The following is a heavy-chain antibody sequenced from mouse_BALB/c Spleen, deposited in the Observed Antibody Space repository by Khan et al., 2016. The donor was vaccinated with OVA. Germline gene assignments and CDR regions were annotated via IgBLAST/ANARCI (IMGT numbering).Heavy chain of an antibody. CDR2: ISSGGHYT. J-gene: IGHJ3*01. CDR3: ARLAYYYNSEGFAY. D-gene: IGHD1-1*01. CDR1: GFTFSTYG. V-gene: IGHV5-6*01. Sequence: EVELVESGGDLVKPGGSLKLSCAASGFTFSTYGMSWVRQTPDKRLEWVATISSGGHYTYYPDSVKGRFTISRDNAKSTLYLQMSSLKSEDTAIYYCARLAYYYNSEGFAYWGQGTLVTVS.